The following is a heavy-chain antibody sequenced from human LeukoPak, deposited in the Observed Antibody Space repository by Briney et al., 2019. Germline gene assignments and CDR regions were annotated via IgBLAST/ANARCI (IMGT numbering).Heavy chain of an antibody. V-gene: IGHV3-66*01. J-gene: IGHJ6*02. CDR2: IYSGDIGGYT. Sequence: GGSLRLSCAASGFTVSNSYMSWIRQAPGKGLEWVSVIYSGDIGGYTYYSDSVKGRFTISRDNSKNTLNLQMNSLRDEDTAVYYCARDPNYYNYGMDVWGQGTMVTVSS. CDR3: ARDPNYYNYGMDV. CDR1: GFTVSNSY.